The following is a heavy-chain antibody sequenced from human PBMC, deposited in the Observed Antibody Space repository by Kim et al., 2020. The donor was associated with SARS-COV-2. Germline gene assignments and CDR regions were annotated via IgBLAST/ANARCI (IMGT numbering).Heavy chain of an antibody. CDR1: GGSISSGGYY. J-gene: IGHJ6*02. CDR2: IYYSGST. CDR3: ARDPRKNPVPLGYYYYDGMDV. Sequence: SETLSLTCTVSGGSISSGGYYWSWIRQHPGKGLEWIGYIYYSGSTYYNPSLKSRVTISVDTSKNQFSLKLSSVTAADTAVYYCARDPRKNPVPLGYYYYDGMDVWGQGTTVTVSS. V-gene: IGHV4-31*03.